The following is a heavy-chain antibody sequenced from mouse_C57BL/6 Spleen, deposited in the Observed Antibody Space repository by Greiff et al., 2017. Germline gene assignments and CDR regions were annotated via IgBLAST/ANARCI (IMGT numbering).Heavy chain of an antibody. Sequence: EVQLVESGGGLVKPGGSLKLSCAASGFTFSDYGMHWVRQAPEKGLEWVAYISSGSSTIYYADTVKGRFTISRDNAKNTLFLQMTSLRSEDTAMYYCARIYYYGSSYLLYAMDYWGQGTSVTVSS. CDR3: ARIYYYGSSYLLYAMDY. D-gene: IGHD1-1*01. CDR1: GFTFSDYG. CDR2: ISSGSSTI. J-gene: IGHJ4*01. V-gene: IGHV5-17*01.